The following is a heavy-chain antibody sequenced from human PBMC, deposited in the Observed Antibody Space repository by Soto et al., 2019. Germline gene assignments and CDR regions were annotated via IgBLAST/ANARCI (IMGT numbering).Heavy chain of an antibody. D-gene: IGHD3-3*01. CDR3: AGDVFGALNYYYYGMDV. CDR1: GYTFTSYG. Sequence: ASVKVSCKASGYTFTSYGISWVRQAPGQGLEWMGWISAYNGNTNYAQKPQGRVTMTTDTSTSTAYMELRSLRSDDTAVYYCAGDVFGALNYYYYGMDVWGQGTTVTVSS. CDR2: ISAYNGNT. V-gene: IGHV1-18*01. J-gene: IGHJ6*02.